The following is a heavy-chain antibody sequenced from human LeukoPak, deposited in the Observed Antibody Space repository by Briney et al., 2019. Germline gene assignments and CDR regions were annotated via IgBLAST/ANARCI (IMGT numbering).Heavy chain of an antibody. CDR2: IPHGGST. CDR3: ARATVTTEGDYFDY. V-gene: IGHV4-38-2*02. D-gene: IGHD4-17*01. Sequence: PSETLSLTCTVSGYSISSGYFWGWIRQPPGKGLEWIGTIPHGGSTYYNPSLKTRVTISVDTSKNQFSLNLSSVTAADTAVFYCARATVTTEGDYFDYWGQGTLVTVSS. CDR1: GYSISSGYF. J-gene: IGHJ4*02.